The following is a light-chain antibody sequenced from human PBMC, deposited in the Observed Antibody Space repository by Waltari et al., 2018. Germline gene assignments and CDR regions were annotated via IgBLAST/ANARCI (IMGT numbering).Light chain of an antibody. CDR1: QTISSW. V-gene: IGKV1-5*01. J-gene: IGKJ4*01. CDR3: QQYNSYLRT. CDR2: DAS. Sequence: DIQMTQSPSTLSASVGDRVTITCRASQTISSWLAWYQPKPGKAPNLLIYDASSLESGVPSRFSGSGSGTEFTLTISSLQPDDFAIYYCQQYNSYLRTFGGGTKVDVK.